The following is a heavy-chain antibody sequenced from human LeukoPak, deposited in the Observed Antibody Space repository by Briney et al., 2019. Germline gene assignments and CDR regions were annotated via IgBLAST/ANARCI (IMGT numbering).Heavy chain of an antibody. Sequence: PSETLSLTCAVYGGSFSGYYWSWIRQPPGKGLEWIGEINHSGSTNYNPSLKSRVTISVDTSKNQFSLKLSSVTAADTAVYYCARGERRPHSKVGATPFDYWGQGTLVTVPS. CDR3: ARGERRPHSKVGATPFDY. CDR1: GGSFSGYY. J-gene: IGHJ4*02. CDR2: INHSGST. V-gene: IGHV4-34*01. D-gene: IGHD1-26*01.